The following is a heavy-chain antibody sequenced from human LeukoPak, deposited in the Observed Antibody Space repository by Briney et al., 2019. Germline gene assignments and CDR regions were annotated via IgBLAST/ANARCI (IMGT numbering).Heavy chain of an antibody. D-gene: IGHD6-13*01. CDR1: RYSLTSYW. J-gene: IGHJ5*02. CDR3: ARQRVAAAGSIWFDP. V-gene: IGHV5-51*01. CDR2: IYPGDSDT. Sequence: GESLKISCKGSRYSLTSYWIGWVRQMPGKGLEWMGIIYPGDSDTRYSPSFQGQVTISADKSISTAYLQWSSLKASDTAMYYCARQRVAAAGSIWFDPWGQGTLVTVSS.